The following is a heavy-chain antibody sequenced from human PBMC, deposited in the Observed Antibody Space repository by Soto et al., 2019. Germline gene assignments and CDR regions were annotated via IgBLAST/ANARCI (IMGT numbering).Heavy chain of an antibody. D-gene: IGHD6-6*01. CDR1: GGTFSSYT. V-gene: IGHV1-69*02. Sequence: GASVKVSCKASGGTFSSYTISWVRQAPGQGLEWMGRIIPILGIANYAQKFQGRVTITADKSTSTAYMELSSLRSEDTAVYYCARGGAEYSRQFPWTDYYYMDVWGKGTTVTVSS. CDR2: IIPILGIA. J-gene: IGHJ6*03. CDR3: ARGGAEYSRQFPWTDYYYMDV.